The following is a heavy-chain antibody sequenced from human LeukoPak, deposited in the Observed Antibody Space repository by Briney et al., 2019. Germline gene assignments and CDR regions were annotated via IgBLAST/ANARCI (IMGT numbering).Heavy chain of an antibody. J-gene: IGHJ6*02. V-gene: IGHV4-4*07. Sequence: SSETLALTCTGSGGSFSNYYWSWIRQPAGKGLEWIGRIYTSGSTNYNPSVKSRVTMSVDTSNNQFSLKLTSVTAADTAVYYCARQPPQYYGMDVWGQGTTVTVSS. D-gene: IGHD1-14*01. CDR3: ARQPPQYYGMDV. CDR1: GGSFSNYY. CDR2: IYTSGST.